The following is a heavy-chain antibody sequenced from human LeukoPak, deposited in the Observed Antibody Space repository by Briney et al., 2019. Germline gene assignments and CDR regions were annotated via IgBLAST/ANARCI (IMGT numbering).Heavy chain of an antibody. CDR3: ARVVPAAISKLGDAFDI. Sequence: SVKVSCEASGGTFSSYAISWARQAPGQGLEWMGGIIPIFGTANYAQKFQGRVTITTDESTSTAYMELSSLRSEDTAVYYCARVVPAAISKLGDAFDIWGQGTMVTVSS. V-gene: IGHV1-69*05. CDR2: IIPIFGTA. D-gene: IGHD2-2*01. J-gene: IGHJ3*02. CDR1: GGTFSSYA.